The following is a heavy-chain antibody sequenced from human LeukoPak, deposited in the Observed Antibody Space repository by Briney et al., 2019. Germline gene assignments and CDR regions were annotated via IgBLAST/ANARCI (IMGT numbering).Heavy chain of an antibody. D-gene: IGHD3-22*01. V-gene: IGHV1-2*02. CDR3: AREGADRSGYYYVFDY. CDR2: INPNSGGT. J-gene: IGHJ4*02. CDR1: GYTFTGSY. Sequence: GASLKVSSKASGYTFTGSYMHWVRQAPGPRLEWMGWINPNSGGTNYAQKVQGRVTITRDTSISTAYMELSRLRSGDAAVYYCAREGADRSGYYYVFDYWGQGTLVTVSS.